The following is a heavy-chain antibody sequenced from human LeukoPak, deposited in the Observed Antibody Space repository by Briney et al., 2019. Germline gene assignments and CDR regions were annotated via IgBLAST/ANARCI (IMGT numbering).Heavy chain of an antibody. Sequence: GGSLRLSCAASGFTFSRYSMSWVRQAPGKGLEWVSAISGSGGSTYYADSAKGRFTISRDNSKNTLYLQMNSLRAEDTAVYYCAKAGEWLRLLPYYFDYWGQGTLVTVSS. V-gene: IGHV3-23*01. CDR3: AKAGEWLRLLPYYFDY. CDR1: GFTFSRYS. D-gene: IGHD5-12*01. J-gene: IGHJ4*02. CDR2: ISGSGGST.